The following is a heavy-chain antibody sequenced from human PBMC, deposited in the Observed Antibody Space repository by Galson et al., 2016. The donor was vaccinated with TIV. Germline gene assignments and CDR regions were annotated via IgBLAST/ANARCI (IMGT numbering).Heavy chain of an antibody. CDR3: ARGAPSVFGVIMTLDY. D-gene: IGHD3-3*01. CDR2: TYYRSTWYN. V-gene: IGHV6-1*01. J-gene: IGHJ4*02. CDR1: GDSVSSTSAA. Sequence: CAISGDSVSSTSAAWNWIRQSPSRGLEWLGRTYYRSTWYNDYAASLKRRITINPDTSKNQFSLQLTSVTPEDAAVYYCARGAPSVFGVIMTLDYGGQGTLVTVSS.